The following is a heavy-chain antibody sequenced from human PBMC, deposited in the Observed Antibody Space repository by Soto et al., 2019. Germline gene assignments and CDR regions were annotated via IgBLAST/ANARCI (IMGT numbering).Heavy chain of an antibody. CDR3: ATRGIKGGLAYDY. V-gene: IGHV4-31*03. Sequence: PSETLSLTCTVSGGSVSSGGYYWSWIRQHPGKGLEWIGYIYYSGSTYYNPSLKSRVTISVDTSKNQFSLKLSSVTAADTAVYYCATRGIKGGLAYDYWGQGTLVTVSS. J-gene: IGHJ4*02. CDR2: IYYSGST. D-gene: IGHD3-16*01. CDR1: GGSVSSGGYY.